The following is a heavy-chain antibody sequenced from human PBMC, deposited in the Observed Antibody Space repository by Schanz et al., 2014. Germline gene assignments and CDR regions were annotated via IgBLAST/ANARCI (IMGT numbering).Heavy chain of an antibody. CDR2: IKRDGSEK. D-gene: IGHD1-1*01. Sequence: EVHLLESGGGLVEPGGSLRLSCASSGFSFTTYAMSWVRQAPGKGLEWVANIKRDGSEKNYLDSVKGRFTISRDNAKNSLFLQMNSLRAEDTAVYFCAKIERNEDWGQGTLXTVSS. J-gene: IGHJ4*02. V-gene: IGHV3-7*03. CDR3: AKIERNED. CDR1: GFSFTTYA.